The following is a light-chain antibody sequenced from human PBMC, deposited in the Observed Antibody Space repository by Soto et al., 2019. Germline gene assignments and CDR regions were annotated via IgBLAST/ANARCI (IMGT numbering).Light chain of an antibody. CDR3: SSYTSSITPSV. V-gene: IGLV2-14*01. CDR1: ITDIGAYNY. CDR2: GVS. Sequence: QSVLTQPASVSGSPGQSITISCTGTITDIGAYNYVSWYQQHPGKAPKLLIYGVSSRPSGVSNRFSGSKSGNATYLPISGLQADDEAEYYCSSYTSSITPSVFGTGTKVTV. J-gene: IGLJ1*01.